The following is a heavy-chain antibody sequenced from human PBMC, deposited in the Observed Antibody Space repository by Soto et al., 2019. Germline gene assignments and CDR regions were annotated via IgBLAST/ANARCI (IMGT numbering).Heavy chain of an antibody. CDR3: ARDRGAV. V-gene: IGHV1-69*01. J-gene: IGHJ4*02. Sequence: QVQLVQSGAEVKKPGSSVKVSCKASAGTFSSYAINWVRQAPGQGLEWMGGIIASFGTADYAQKFQGRVTITADDSTSPAYMEVRSPRSEDTAVYYCARDRGAVWGQGTLVTVSS. D-gene: IGHD3-10*01. CDR1: AGTFSSYA. CDR2: IIASFGTA.